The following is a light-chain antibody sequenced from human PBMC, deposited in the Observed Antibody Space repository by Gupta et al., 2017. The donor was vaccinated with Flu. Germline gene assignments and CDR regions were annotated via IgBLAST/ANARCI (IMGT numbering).Light chain of an antibody. V-gene: IGKV3-20*01. J-gene: IGKJ1*01. CDR2: GAP. Sequence: ENVLTQSPGTLSLSPGERATLSCRASQNVINSYLGWYQQRPGQAPRLLIYGAPTRATGISDRFSGSGSGTDFTLTISRLQPEDFAMYYCQQYGSSPTFGQGTKVEIK. CDR3: QQYGSSPT. CDR1: QNVINSY.